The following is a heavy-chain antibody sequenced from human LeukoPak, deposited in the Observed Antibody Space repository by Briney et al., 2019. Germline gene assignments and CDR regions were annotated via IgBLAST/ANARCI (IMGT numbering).Heavy chain of an antibody. D-gene: IGHD6-6*01. J-gene: IGHJ5*02. Sequence: NASETLSLTCTVSGGSISSYYWSWIRQPPGKGLEWIGYIYYSGSTNYNPSLKSRVTISVDTSKNQFSLKLSSVTAADTAVYYCARTIAAENWFDPWGQGTLVTVSS. V-gene: IGHV4-59*01. CDR1: GGSISSYY. CDR3: ARTIAAENWFDP. CDR2: IYYSGST.